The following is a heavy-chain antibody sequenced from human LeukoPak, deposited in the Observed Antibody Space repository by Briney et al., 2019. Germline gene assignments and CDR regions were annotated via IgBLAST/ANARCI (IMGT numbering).Heavy chain of an antibody. CDR1: GFTFSSYG. V-gene: IGHV3-30*02. CDR3: ARDLNDYGDY. J-gene: IGHJ4*02. Sequence: GGSLRLSCAASGFTFSSYGMHWVRQAPGKGLEWVAFIRYDGSNKYYADSVKGRFTISRGNSKNTLYLQMNSLRAEDTAVYYCARDLNDYGDYWGQGTLVTVSS. CDR2: IRYDGSNK.